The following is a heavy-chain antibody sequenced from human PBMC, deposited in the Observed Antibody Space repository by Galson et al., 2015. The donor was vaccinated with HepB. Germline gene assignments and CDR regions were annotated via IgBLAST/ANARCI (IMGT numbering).Heavy chain of an antibody. CDR3: ARLGDFSGYSGR. CDR1: GFNFGGSA. V-gene: IGHV3-73*01. J-gene: IGHJ4*02. D-gene: IGHD1-26*01. Sequence: SLRLSCAASGFNFGGSAIHWVRQASGKRPEWVGRIRSKDANYATSYVPSLGDRFSIARDDSKNMAYLHMRSLRADDTAVHYCARLGDFSGYSGRWGQGTLVTVSS. CDR2: IRSKDANYAT.